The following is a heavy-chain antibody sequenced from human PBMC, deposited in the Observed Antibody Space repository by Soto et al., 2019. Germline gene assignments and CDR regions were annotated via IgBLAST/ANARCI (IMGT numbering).Heavy chain of an antibody. J-gene: IGHJ4*02. CDR3: ARAAYYYESSGYYPGDY. V-gene: IGHV1-3*01. CDR2: INAGNGNT. Sequence: ASVKVSCKASGYTFTSYDMHWVRQAPGQRLEWMGWINAGNGNTKYSQKFQGRVTITRDTSASTAYMELSSLRSEDTAVYYCARAAYYYESSGYYPGDYWGQGTLVTVSS. D-gene: IGHD3-22*01. CDR1: GYTFTSYD.